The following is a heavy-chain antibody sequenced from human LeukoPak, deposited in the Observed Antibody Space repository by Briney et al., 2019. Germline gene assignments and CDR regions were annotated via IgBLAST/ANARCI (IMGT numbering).Heavy chain of an antibody. CDR2: IYPGDSDT. D-gene: IGHD1-26*01. J-gene: IGHJ3*02. CDR1: GYSFTSYW. Sequence: KDGESLKISCKGSGYSFTSYWIGWVRQMPGKGLEWMGIIYPGDSDTRYSPSFQGQVTISADKSISTAYLQWSSLKASDTAMYYCARSTVGDSPPDAFDIWGQGTMVTVSS. CDR3: ARSTVGDSPPDAFDI. V-gene: IGHV5-51*01.